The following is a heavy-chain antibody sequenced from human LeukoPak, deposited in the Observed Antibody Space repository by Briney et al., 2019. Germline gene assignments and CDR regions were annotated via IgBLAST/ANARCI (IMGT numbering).Heavy chain of an antibody. CDR1: GFTFSSSA. D-gene: IGHD3-16*01. CDR2: IRSKAYNYAT. Sequence: PGGSLRLSCAASGFTFSSSAIHWVRQASGKGLEWIGRIRSKAYNYATVYTASMKDGFTISRDDAKDTAYLQLNSLKTDDTAVYYCTAPFRGSNSMWFDPWGPGTLVTVSS. CDR3: TAPFRGSNSMWFDP. V-gene: IGHV3-73*01. J-gene: IGHJ5*02.